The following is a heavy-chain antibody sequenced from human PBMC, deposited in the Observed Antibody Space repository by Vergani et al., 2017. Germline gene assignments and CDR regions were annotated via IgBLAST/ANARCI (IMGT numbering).Heavy chain of an antibody. J-gene: IGHJ6*03. CDR3: AGIKKDYPYYYMDV. Sequence: EVQLVQSGAEVKKPGASLKISCRGSGYSFNTYWIGWVRQLPGKGLEWMGIIYPGDSDTRYSPSFQGQVSISADKSISTAYLEWSSLKASDTAMYYCAGIKKDYPYYYMDVWGKGTTVTVSS. CDR2: IYPGDSDT. CDR1: GYSFNTYW. V-gene: IGHV5-51*03.